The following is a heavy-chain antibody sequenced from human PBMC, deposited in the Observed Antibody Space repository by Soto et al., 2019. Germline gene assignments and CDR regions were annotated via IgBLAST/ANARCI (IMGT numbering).Heavy chain of an antibody. D-gene: IGHD4-17*01. Sequence: QVQLQESGPRLVKPSQTLSLTCTVSGGSISSGGYYWSWIRQHPGKGLECIGYIYYSGSTCYNPSLKSRVTISVDTSKNQFSLKLSSVTAADTAVYYCASCKTTVVYFDYWGQGTLVTVSS. V-gene: IGHV4-31*03. CDR1: GGSISSGGYY. J-gene: IGHJ4*02. CDR3: ASCKTTVVYFDY. CDR2: IYYSGST.